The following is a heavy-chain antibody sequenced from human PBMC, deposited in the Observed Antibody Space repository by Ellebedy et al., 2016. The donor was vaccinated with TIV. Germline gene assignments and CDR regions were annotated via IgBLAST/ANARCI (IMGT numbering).Heavy chain of an antibody. CDR1: GYSFTTYW. D-gene: IGHD2-15*01. CDR3: VRLVGATGNFDY. V-gene: IGHV5-51*01. Sequence: GESLKISCKASGYSFTTYWIGWVRQLPGKGLEWMGIIYPGNSDTSYSPSFQCQVTISADKSISTDYLQWSSLKAPDTAMYDCVRLVGATGNFDYWGQGTLVTVSS. J-gene: IGHJ4*02. CDR2: IYPGNSDT.